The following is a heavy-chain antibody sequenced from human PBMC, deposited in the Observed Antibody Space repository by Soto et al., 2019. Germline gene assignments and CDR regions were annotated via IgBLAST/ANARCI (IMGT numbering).Heavy chain of an antibody. Sequence: ASVKVSCKASGYTFTSYGISWVRQAPGQGLEWMGWISAYNGNTNYAQKLQGGVTMTTDTSTSTAYMELRSLKSDDTAVYYCARGLDSSGWGWFDPWGQGTLVTVSS. CDR3: ARGLDSSGWGWFDP. V-gene: IGHV1-18*01. CDR2: ISAYNGNT. J-gene: IGHJ5*02. D-gene: IGHD6-19*01. CDR1: GYTFTSYG.